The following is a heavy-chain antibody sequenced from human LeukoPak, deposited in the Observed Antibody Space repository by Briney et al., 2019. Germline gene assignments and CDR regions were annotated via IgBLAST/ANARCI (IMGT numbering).Heavy chain of an antibody. CDR2: ISYDGRSK. D-gene: IGHD5-24*01. Sequence: PGGSLRLSCAASGFIFSSYGMHWVRQAPGKGLEWVAVISYDGRSKYYADSVKGRFTISRDNSKNTLYLQMNSLRAEDTALYYCSKATPPRDGSNPDYWGQGTLVTVSS. V-gene: IGHV3-30*18. J-gene: IGHJ4*02. CDR3: SKATPPRDGSNPDY. CDR1: GFIFSSYG.